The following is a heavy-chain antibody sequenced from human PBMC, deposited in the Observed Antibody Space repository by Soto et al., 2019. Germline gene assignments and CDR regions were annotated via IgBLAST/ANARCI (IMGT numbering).Heavy chain of an antibody. V-gene: IGHV3-33*01. J-gene: IGHJ2*01. CDR1: GFTFSSYG. CDR3: ARGGGTIFGVNWYFDL. CDR2: IWYDGSNK. Sequence: QVQLVESGGGVVQPGRSLRLSCAASGFTFSSYGMHWVRQAPGKGLEWVAVIWYDGSNKYYADSVKGRFTISRDNSKNTLDLQINSLRAEDRAVYYCARGGGTIFGVNWYFDLWGRGTLVTVSS. D-gene: IGHD3-3*01.